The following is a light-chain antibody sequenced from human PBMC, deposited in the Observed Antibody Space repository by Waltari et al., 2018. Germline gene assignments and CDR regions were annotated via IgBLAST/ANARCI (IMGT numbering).Light chain of an antibody. CDR3: QQYNNWPPYT. CDR2: GSS. CDR1: QSVSSN. V-gene: IGKV3-15*01. J-gene: IGKJ2*01. Sequence: EIVMTQSPATLSVSPGERATLSCRASQSVSSNLAWYQQKAGQAPRLLIYGSSTRATGIPARFRGSGSGTECTLTISSLQSEDFAVYYCQQYNNWPPYTFGQGTKLEIK.